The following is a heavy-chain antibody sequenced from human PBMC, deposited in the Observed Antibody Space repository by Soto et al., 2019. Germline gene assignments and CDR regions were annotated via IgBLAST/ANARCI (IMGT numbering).Heavy chain of an antibody. J-gene: IGHJ5*02. V-gene: IGHV4-59*01. D-gene: IGHD2-15*01. CDR1: GGSISSYY. CDR3: ARDRGIEGGFDP. Sequence: SETLSLTCAVSGGSISSYYWSWIRQPPGKGLEWIGYIYYSGSTNYNPSLKSRVTISVDTSKNQFSLKLSSVTAADTAVYYCARDRGIEGGFDPWGQGTLVTVSS. CDR2: IYYSGST.